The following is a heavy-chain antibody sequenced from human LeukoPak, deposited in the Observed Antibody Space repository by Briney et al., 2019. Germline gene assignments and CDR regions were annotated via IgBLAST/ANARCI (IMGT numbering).Heavy chain of an antibody. J-gene: IGHJ3*02. CDR3: ARDRGGYYAFDI. CDR2: INPSGGST. V-gene: IGHV1-46*01. Sequence: ASVKVSCKASGYTFTSYYMHWVRQAPGQGLEWMGIINPSGGSTSYAQKFQGRVTMTRDTSTSTVYKELSSLRSEDTAVYYCARDRGGYYAFDIWGQGTMVTVSS. D-gene: IGHD1-26*01. CDR1: GYTFTSYY.